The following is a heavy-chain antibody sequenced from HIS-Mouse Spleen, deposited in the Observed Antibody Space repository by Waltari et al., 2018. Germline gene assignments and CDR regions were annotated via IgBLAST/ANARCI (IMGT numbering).Heavy chain of an antibody. D-gene: IGHD2-21*01. CDR3: AKLCDPHFGY. V-gene: IGHV3-30*18. CDR2: ISYDGSNK. Sequence: QVQLVESGGGVVQPGRSLRLSCAASGLTFSSYGMHWVRQAPGKGLEWVAVISYDGSNKYYADSVKGRFTISRDNSKNTLYLQMNSLRAEDTAVYYCAKLCDPHFGYWGQGTLVTVSS. J-gene: IGHJ4*02. CDR1: GLTFSSYG.